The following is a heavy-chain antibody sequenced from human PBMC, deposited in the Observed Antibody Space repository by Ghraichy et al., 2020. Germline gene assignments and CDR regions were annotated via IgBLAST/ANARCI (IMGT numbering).Heavy chain of an antibody. CDR2: IYYSGST. V-gene: IGHV4-59*01. D-gene: IGHD5-18*01. Sequence: ESLNISCTVSGGSISSYYWSWIRQPPGKGLEWIGYIYYSGSTNYNPSLKSRVTISVDTSKNQFSLKLSSVTAADTAVYYCASIVVGYSYGWYYYYMDVWGKGTTVTVSS. CDR3: ASIVVGYSYGWYYYYMDV. CDR1: GGSISSYY. J-gene: IGHJ6*03.